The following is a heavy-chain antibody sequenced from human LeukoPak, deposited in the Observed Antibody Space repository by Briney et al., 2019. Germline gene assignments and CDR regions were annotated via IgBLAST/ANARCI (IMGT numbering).Heavy chain of an antibody. CDR3: TRPAFYDSSGYHDPARYYLDY. CDR1: GFTFSGSA. D-gene: IGHD3-22*01. CDR2: IRSKANSDAT. Sequence: GGSLRLSCAASGFTFSGSAMHWVRQASGKGLEWVGRIRSKANSDATAYAASVKGRFTISRDDSKNTAYLQMNSLKTEDTAVYYCTRPAFYDSSGYHDPARYYLDYWGQGTLVTVSS. J-gene: IGHJ4*02. V-gene: IGHV3-73*01.